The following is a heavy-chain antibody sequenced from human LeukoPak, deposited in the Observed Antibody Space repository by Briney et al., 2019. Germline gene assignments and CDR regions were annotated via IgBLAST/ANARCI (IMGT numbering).Heavy chain of an antibody. Sequence: PGGSLRLSCAASGFTFSSYSMNWVRQAPGKGLEWVSSISSSSSYIYYADSVKGRFTISRDNAKNSLYLQMNSLRAEDTAVYYCAKGRSRFLDSFDYWGQGTLVIVSS. J-gene: IGHJ4*02. CDR3: AKGRSRFLDSFDY. CDR2: ISSSSSYI. D-gene: IGHD3-3*01. V-gene: IGHV3-21*04. CDR1: GFTFSSYS.